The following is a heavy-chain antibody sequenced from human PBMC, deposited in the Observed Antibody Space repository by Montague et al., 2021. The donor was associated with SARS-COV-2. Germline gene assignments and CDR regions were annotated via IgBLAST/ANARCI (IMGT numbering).Heavy chain of an antibody. J-gene: IGHJ6*02. CDR2: IKQDGSEK. V-gene: IGHV3-7*01. CDR3: ARDSFWSSYYTDYYGMDV. Sequence: SLRLSCAASGFTFSSYWMSWVRQAPGKGLEWVANIKQDGSEKYYVDSVKGRFTISRDNAKNSLYLQMNSLRAEDTAVYYSARDSFWSSYYTDYYGMDVWGQGTTVTVSS. CDR1: GFTFSSYW. D-gene: IGHD3-3*01.